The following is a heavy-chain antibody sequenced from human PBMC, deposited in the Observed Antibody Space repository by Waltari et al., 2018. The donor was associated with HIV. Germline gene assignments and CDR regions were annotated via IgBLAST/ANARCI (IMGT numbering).Heavy chain of an antibody. CDR2: INPISGGT. V-gene: IGHV1-2*02. CDR1: GYSFTGYY. CDR3: VRDRALDWTSDFHY. J-gene: IGHJ4*02. D-gene: IGHD3-3*01. Sequence: QVQLMQSGAELKTPGASVEVSCEASGYSFTGYYIHWVRQAPGQGLEWMGWINPISGGTKYAQRFQGRVTVTRDTSINTVYMELRRLRSDDTAVYYCVRDRALDWTSDFHYWGQGTLVTVSS.